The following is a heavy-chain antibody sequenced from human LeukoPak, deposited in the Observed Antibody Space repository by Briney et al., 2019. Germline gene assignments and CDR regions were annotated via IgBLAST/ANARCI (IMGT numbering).Heavy chain of an antibody. CDR3: AKAAHLGSSGFDY. V-gene: IGHV3-9*01. CDR2: ISWNSGSI. CDR1: GFTFDDYA. Sequence: GGSLRLSCAASGFTFDDYAMHWVRQAPGKGLEWVSGISWNSGSIGYADSVKGRFTISRDNAKNSLYLQMNSLRAEDTALYYCAKAAHLGSSGFDYWGQGTLVTVSS. J-gene: IGHJ4*02. D-gene: IGHD6-19*01.